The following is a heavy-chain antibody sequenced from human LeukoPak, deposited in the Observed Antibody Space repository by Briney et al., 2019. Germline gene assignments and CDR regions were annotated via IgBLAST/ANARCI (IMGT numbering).Heavy chain of an antibody. CDR1: GGPISSYY. Sequence: SDTLSLTCTVSGGPISSYYWRWIRQPPGKGLEWIGYIYYGGSTNHIPSLKSRVTIPVHPSKNQFSLKLSSVTAADTAVYYCARLRSGYDILTGYLDYWGQGTLVSVSS. D-gene: IGHD3-9*01. CDR2: IYYGGST. CDR3: ARLRSGYDILTGYLDY. V-gene: IGHV4-59*08. J-gene: IGHJ4*02.